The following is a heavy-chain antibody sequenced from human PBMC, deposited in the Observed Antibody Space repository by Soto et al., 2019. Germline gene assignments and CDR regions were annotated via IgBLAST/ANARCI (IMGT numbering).Heavy chain of an antibody. D-gene: IGHD3-3*01. V-gene: IGHV1-18*04. Sequence: SVNVCGNASPDTFTTYPMTWVRQAPGQGLEWVGWIGPNSGNTNFAQKFQGRLSLTIDTSTSTAYMELRSLRSDDKAVYYCATDEGNYLDFWGHGTMVPVSS. J-gene: IGHJ5*01. CDR3: ATDEGNYLDF. CDR1: PDTFTTYP. CDR2: IGPNSGNT.